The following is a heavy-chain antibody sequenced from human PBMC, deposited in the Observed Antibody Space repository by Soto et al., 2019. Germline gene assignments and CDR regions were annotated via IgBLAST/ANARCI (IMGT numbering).Heavy chain of an antibody. Sequence: EVQLVESGGGLVQPGRSLRLSCAASGFTFDDYAMHWVRQAPGKGLEWVSGISWNSGSIGYADSVKGRFTISRDNAKNSLYLQMNSLRAEDTALYYCAKDIGYCSGGSCYSRYYDYYGMDVW. J-gene: IGHJ6*01. D-gene: IGHD2-15*01. CDR2: ISWNSGSI. CDR1: GFTFDDYA. CDR3: AKDIGYCSGGSCYSRYYDYYGMDV. V-gene: IGHV3-9*01.